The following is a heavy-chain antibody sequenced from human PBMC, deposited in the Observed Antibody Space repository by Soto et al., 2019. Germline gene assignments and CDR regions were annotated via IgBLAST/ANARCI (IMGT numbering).Heavy chain of an antibody. D-gene: IGHD2-15*01. CDR2: IRSKANSYAT. J-gene: IGHJ4*02. CDR3: LVGSGGIKIPGRD. CDR1: GFTFSGSA. V-gene: IGHV3-73*01. Sequence: GGSLRLSCAASGFTFSGSAMHWVRQASGKGLEWVGRIRSKANSYATAYAASVKGRFTISRDDSKNTAYLQMNSLKTEDTAVYYRLVGSGGIKIPGRDWGQGTLVTVPS.